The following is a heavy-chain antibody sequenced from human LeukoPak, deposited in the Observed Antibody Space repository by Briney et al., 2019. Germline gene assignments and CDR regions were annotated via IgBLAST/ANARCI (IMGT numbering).Heavy chain of an antibody. Sequence: SETLSLTCTVSGGSISSSYWSWIRQPPGKGREWIGYIYYSGSTNYNPSLKSRVTISVDTSKNQCSLKLSSVTAADTAVYYCARGEYSSSWTHFDYWGQGTLVTVSS. J-gene: IGHJ4*02. CDR3: ARGEYSSSWTHFDY. D-gene: IGHD6-13*01. CDR2: IYYSGST. CDR1: GGSISSSY. V-gene: IGHV4-59*01.